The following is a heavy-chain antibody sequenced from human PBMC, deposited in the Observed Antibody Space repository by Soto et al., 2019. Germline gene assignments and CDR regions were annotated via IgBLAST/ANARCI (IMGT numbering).Heavy chain of an antibody. CDR2: ISYDGSNK. J-gene: IGHJ6*02. CDR3: ALGGYCSSTSCYTDYYGMDV. Sequence: GSLRLSCAASGFTFSSYGMHWVRQAPGKGLEWVAVISYDGSNKYYADSVKGRFTISRDNSKNTLYLQMNSLRAEDTAVYYCALGGYCSSTSCYTDYYGMDVWGQGTTVTVSS. V-gene: IGHV3-30*03. CDR1: GFTFSSYG. D-gene: IGHD2-2*02.